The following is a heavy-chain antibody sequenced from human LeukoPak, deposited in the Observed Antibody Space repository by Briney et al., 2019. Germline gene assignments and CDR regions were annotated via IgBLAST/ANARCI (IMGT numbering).Heavy chain of an antibody. CDR3: AREGGFYRPLDY. J-gene: IGHJ4*02. V-gene: IGHV4-4*02. CDR1: GGSVTSTNW. Sequence: PSETLSLTCGVSGGSVTSTNWWTWVRQPPGKGLEWIGEVHLDGRTNYNPSLKSRLTMSVDLSENHISLKLTSVTAADTAVYYCAREGGFYRPLDYSGQGTLVSVSS. CDR2: VHLDGRT. D-gene: IGHD3-3*01.